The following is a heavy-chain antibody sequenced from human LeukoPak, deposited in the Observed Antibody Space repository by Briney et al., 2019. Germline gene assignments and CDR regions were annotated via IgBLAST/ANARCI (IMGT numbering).Heavy chain of an antibody. CDR1: GFTFSSYS. CDR2: ISNSSSYI. J-gene: IGHJ4*02. D-gene: IGHD6-13*01. CDR3: AREQAAGSYFDY. V-gene: IGHV3-21*01. Sequence: PGGSLRLSCAASGFTFSSYSMNWVPQAPGKGLEWVTSISNSSSYIYCADSVKGRFTISRDNAKNSLYLQMNSVRAEDTAVYYCAREQAAGSYFDYWGQGTLVTVSS.